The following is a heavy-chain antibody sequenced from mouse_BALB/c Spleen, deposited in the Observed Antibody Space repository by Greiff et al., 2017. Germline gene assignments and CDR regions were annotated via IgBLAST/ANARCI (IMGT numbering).Heavy chain of an antibody. Sequence: EVKLMESGGGLVKPGGSLKLSCAASGFTFSSYAMSWVRQTPEKRLEWVATISSGGSYTYYPDSVKGRFTISRDNAKNTLYLQMSSLRSEDTAMYYCARRTTDYWYFDVWGAGTTVTVSS. CDR1: GFTFSSYA. V-gene: IGHV5-9-3*01. CDR3: ARRTTDYWYFDV. CDR2: ISSGGSYT. J-gene: IGHJ1*01. D-gene: IGHD1-1*01.